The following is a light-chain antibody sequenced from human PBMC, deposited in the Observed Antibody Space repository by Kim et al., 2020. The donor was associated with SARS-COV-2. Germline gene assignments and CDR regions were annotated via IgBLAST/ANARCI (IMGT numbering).Light chain of an antibody. CDR3: LLFYAGVVI. CDR1: TGAVTSGHH. J-gene: IGLJ2*01. Sequence: QAVVTQEPSLTVSPGGTVTLTCASNTGAVTSGHHPNWFQQKPGQAPRALIYSTSNKQSWTPARFSGSLLGGKAALTLSGVQPEDEADYYCLLFYAGVVIFGGGTQLTVL. V-gene: IGLV7-43*01. CDR2: STS.